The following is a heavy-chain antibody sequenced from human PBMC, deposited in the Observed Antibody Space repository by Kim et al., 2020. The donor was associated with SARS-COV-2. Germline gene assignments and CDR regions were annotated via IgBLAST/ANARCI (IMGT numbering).Heavy chain of an antibody. CDR1: GGTFSSYA. Sequence: SVKVSCKASGGTFSSYAISWVRQAPGQGLEWMGGIIPIFGTANYAQKFQGRVTITADESTSTAYMELSSLRSEDTAVYYCARLSPYGSGSYYNPPWGDWFDPWGQGTLVTVSS. J-gene: IGHJ5*02. CDR3: ARLSPYGSGSYYNPPWGDWFDP. D-gene: IGHD3-10*01. V-gene: IGHV1-69*13. CDR2: IIPIFGTA.